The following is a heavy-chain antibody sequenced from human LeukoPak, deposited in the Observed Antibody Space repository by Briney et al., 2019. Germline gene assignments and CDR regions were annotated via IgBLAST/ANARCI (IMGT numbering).Heavy chain of an antibody. CDR2: ISGSGGST. V-gene: IGHV3-23*01. J-gene: IGHJ4*02. D-gene: IGHD2-15*01. Sequence: PGGSLRLSCAASGFTFRSHDMSWVRQAPGKGLEWVSGISGSGGSTFYADYVKGRFTISRDNSKNTLCLQMNSLRAEDTAVYYCAKGRDVVVAATSDYWGQGTLVTVSS. CDR1: GFTFRSHD. CDR3: AKGRDVVVAATSDY.